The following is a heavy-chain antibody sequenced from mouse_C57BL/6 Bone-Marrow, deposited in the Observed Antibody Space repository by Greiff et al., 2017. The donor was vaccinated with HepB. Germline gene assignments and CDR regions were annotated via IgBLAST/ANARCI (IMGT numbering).Heavy chain of an antibody. CDR1: GFTFSDYG. D-gene: IGHD2-1*01. V-gene: IGHV5-17*01. CDR3: ARWEDGNYEGWYFDV. CDR2: ISSGSSTI. J-gene: IGHJ1*03. Sequence: DVMLVESGGGLVKPGGSLKLSCAASGFTFSDYGMHWVRQAPEKGLEWVAYISSGSSTIYYADTVKGRFTISRDNAKNTLFLQMTSLRSEDTAMYYCARWEDGNYEGWYFDVWGTGTTVTVSS.